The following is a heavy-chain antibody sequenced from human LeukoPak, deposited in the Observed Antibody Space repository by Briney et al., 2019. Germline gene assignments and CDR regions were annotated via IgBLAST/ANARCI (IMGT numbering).Heavy chain of an antibody. CDR3: ASDYWSYYYNAMDV. J-gene: IGHJ6*02. V-gene: IGHV4-30-4*01. D-gene: IGHD2-8*02. CDR2: IHYSGDT. CDR1: GGSISSRNYY. Sequence: PSQTLSLTCTVSGGSISSRNYYWSWIRQPPGTGLEWIGFIHYSGDTYYKPSLKSRLTISLDTSKNLFSLNVNSVTAADTAVYFCASDYWSYYYNAMDVWGQGTTVTVSS.